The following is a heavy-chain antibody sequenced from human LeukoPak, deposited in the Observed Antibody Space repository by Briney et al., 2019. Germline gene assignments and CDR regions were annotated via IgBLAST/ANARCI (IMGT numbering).Heavy chain of an antibody. D-gene: IGHD4-23*01. CDR3: ARVSPATGNFIDY. J-gene: IGHJ4*02. CDR1: GYTFTGYY. CDR2: ISPNSGDT. Sequence: ASVTVSCKASGYTFTGYYLHWVRQAPGQGLEWMGWISPNSGDTNYAQKFLGRVTMTRDTSISTVYMELSRLTFDDTAVYSCARVSPATGNFIDYWGQGTLVTVSS. V-gene: IGHV1-2*02.